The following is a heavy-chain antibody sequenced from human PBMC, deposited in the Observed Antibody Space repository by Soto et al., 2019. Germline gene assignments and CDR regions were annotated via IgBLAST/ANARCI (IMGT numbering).Heavy chain of an antibody. V-gene: IGHV1-8*01. Sequence: QVQLVQSGAEVKKPGASVKVSCKASGYTFTSYDINWVRQATGQGLEWRGWMNPNSGNTVYAQKFQDRVTMTRNTSRSTAYMELGSLRSEDTAVYYCARERNMYGMDVWGQGTTVTVSS. CDR3: ARERNMYGMDV. CDR2: MNPNSGNT. CDR1: GYTFTSYD. D-gene: IGHD1-1*01. J-gene: IGHJ6*02.